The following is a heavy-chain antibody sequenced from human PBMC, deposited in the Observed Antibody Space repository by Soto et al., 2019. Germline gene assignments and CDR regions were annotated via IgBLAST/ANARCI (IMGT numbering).Heavy chain of an antibody. CDR2: IIPIFGTA. CDR3: ARSTPIHNIVVVPAAPGWSDYYYYGMDV. Sequence: SVKVSCKASGGTFSSYAISWVRQAPGQGXEWMGGIIPIFGTANYAQKFQGRVTITADESTSTAYMELSSLRSEDTAVYYCARSTPIHNIVVVPAAPGWSDYYYYGMDVWGQGTTVTVSS. D-gene: IGHD2-2*01. J-gene: IGHJ6*02. CDR1: GGTFSSYA. V-gene: IGHV1-69*13.